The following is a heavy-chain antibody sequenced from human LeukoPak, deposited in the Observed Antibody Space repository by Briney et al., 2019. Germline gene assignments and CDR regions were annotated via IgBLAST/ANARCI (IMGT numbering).Heavy chain of an antibody. CDR2: ISWSGGGI. Sequence: PGGSLRLPCAASGFTFGDYAMHWVRQAPGKGLQWVSGISWSGGGIGYADSVKGRFTISRDNAKNSLYLQMNSLRPEDTAFYFCAKGQYIGYDSQPDYWGQGTLVTVSS. V-gene: IGHV3-9*01. J-gene: IGHJ4*02. D-gene: IGHD5-12*01. CDR3: AKGQYIGYDSQPDY. CDR1: GFTFGDYA.